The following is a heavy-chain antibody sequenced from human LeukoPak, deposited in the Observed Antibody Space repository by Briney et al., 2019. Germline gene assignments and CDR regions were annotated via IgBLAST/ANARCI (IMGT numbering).Heavy chain of an antibody. D-gene: IGHD3-10*01. Sequence: SETLSLTCAVYGGSFSGYYWSWIRQPPGKGLEWIGEINHSGSTNYNPSLKSRVTISVDTSKNQFSLKLSSVTAADTAVYYCARETMVRGVISGWFDPWGQGTLVTVSS. CDR2: INHSGST. J-gene: IGHJ5*02. CDR3: ARETMVRGVISGWFDP. CDR1: GGSFSGYY. V-gene: IGHV4-34*01.